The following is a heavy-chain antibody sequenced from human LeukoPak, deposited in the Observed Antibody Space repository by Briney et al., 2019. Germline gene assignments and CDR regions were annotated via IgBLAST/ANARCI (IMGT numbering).Heavy chain of an antibody. CDR1: GFTFSSYG. CDR3: ARDLWGTSGYRFDY. V-gene: IGHV3-48*02. Sequence: GGSLRLSCAASGFTFSSYGMNWVREAPGRGLEGVSYISSTSGTIYYADSVKGRFTISRDNAKTSLFLQMDSLRDEDTAVYYCARDLWGTSGYRFDYWGQGTLVTVSS. CDR2: ISSTSGTI. D-gene: IGHD3-22*01. J-gene: IGHJ4*02.